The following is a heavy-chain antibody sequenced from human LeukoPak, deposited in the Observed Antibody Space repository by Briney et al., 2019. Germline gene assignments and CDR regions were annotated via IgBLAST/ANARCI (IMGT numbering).Heavy chain of an antibody. CDR1: GFTFSSYG. CDR3: AKDSGSYSVRNWFDP. CDR2: IRYDGSNK. V-gene: IGHV3-30*02. J-gene: IGHJ5*02. D-gene: IGHD1-26*01. Sequence: GGSLRLSCAASGFTFSSYGMHWVRQAPGKGLEWVAFIRYDGSNKYYADSVKGRFTISRDNSKNTLYLQMNSLRAEDTAVYYCAKDSGSYSVRNWFDPWGQGTLVTVSS.